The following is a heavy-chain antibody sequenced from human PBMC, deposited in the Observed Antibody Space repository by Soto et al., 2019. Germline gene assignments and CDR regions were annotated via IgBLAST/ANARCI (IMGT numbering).Heavy chain of an antibody. CDR1: GYTFTSYA. V-gene: IGHV1-3*01. J-gene: IGHJ5*02. CDR2: INAGNGNT. CDR3: ARGYGGPIGWFDP. D-gene: IGHD3-16*01. Sequence: QVQLVQSGAEVKKPGASVKVSCKASGYTFTSYAMHWVRQAPGQRLEWMGWINAGNGNTKYSQKFQGRVTITTDTSASTAYMELSSLRSEDTAVYYCARGYGGPIGWFDPWCQGTLVTVSS.